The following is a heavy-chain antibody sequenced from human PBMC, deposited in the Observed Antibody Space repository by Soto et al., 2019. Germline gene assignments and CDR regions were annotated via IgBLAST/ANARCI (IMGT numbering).Heavy chain of an antibody. Sequence: PGEPLRISWRGSGDSFPSYWIGWVRQMPDKGLQWMGIIDPNDSDTRYSPSFQGQVTISADKSISSAYLQWSSLKASDTAMYYCARGRSGTYTAFDIWGQGTMVTV. J-gene: IGHJ3*02. V-gene: IGHV5-51*01. D-gene: IGHD3-10*01. CDR3: ARGRSGTYTAFDI. CDR2: IDPNDSDT. CDR1: GDSFPSYW.